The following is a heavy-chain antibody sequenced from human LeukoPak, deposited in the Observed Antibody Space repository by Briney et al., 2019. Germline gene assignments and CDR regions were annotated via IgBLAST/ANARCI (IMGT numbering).Heavy chain of an antibody. Sequence: GGPLRLSCAASGFTFSSYWMHWVRQAPGKGLVWVSRINSDGSSTSYADSVKGRFTISRDNAKNTLYLQMNSLRAEDTAVYYCARDRIQQGYVDYWGQGTLVTVSS. CDR3: ARDRIQQGYVDY. CDR2: INSDGSST. J-gene: IGHJ4*02. V-gene: IGHV3-74*01. D-gene: IGHD2-15*01. CDR1: GFTFSSYW.